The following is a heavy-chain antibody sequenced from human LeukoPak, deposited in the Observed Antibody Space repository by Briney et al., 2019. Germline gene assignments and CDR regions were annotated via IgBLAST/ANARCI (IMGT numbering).Heavy chain of an antibody. CDR3: ARGPFLMHYYDLPRPFDY. V-gene: IGHV4-39*07. CDR1: GGSISSSSYY. Sequence: PSETLSLTCTVSGGSISSSSYYWGWIRQPPGKGLEWIGSIYYSGSTYYNPSLKSRVTISVDTSKNQFSLKLSSVTAADTAVYYCARGPFLMHYYDLPRPFDYWGQGTLVTVSS. CDR2: IYYSGST. D-gene: IGHD3-22*01. J-gene: IGHJ4*02.